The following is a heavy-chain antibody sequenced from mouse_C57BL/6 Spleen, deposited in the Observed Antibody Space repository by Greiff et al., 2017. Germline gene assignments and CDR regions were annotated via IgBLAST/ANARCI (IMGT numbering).Heavy chain of an antibody. V-gene: IGHV2-2*01. CDR1: GFSLTSYG. CDR3: ARNCIPTDNYAMDY. CDR2: IWSGGST. J-gene: IGHJ4*01. Sequence: VKLMESGPGLVQPSQSLSITCTVSGFSLTSYGVHWVRQSPGKGLEWLGVIWSGGSTDYNAAFISRLSISKDNSKSQVFFKMNSLQADDTAIYYCARNCIPTDNYAMDYWGQGTSVTVSS.